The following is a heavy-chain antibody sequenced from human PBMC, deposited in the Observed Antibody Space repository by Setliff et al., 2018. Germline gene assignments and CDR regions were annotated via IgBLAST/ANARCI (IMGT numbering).Heavy chain of an antibody. CDR2: INTGNANT. Sequence: ASVKVSCKASGYTFTNYAIHWVRQAPGQRPEWMGWINTGNANTKYSQKFQGRVTITRDTSASTAYMELSSLRSEDTAVYYCAADYYDSSGYGYWGQGTLVTVSS. V-gene: IGHV1-3*04. D-gene: IGHD3-22*01. CDR1: GYTFTNYA. CDR3: AADYYDSSGYGY. J-gene: IGHJ4*02.